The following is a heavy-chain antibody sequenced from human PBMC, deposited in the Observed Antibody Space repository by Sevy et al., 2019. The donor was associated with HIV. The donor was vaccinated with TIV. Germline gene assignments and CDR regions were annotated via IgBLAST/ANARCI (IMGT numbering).Heavy chain of an antibody. J-gene: IGHJ3*02. CDR3: GKCRSGTDDAFDI. D-gene: IGHD1-26*01. CDR2: FSGGGGTT. V-gene: IGHV3-23*01. Sequence: GGSLRLSCAASEFTFRSYAMSCVRQAPGKGLEWVSTFSGGGGTTKYADSVKGRFTISRDNSKNTLYLQMNSLRAEDTNAYYGGKCRSGTDDAFDIWGHGTMVTVSS. CDR1: EFTFRSYA.